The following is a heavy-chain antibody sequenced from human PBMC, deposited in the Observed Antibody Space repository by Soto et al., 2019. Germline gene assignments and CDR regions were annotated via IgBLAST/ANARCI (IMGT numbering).Heavy chain of an antibody. D-gene: IGHD5-18*01. Sequence: SETLSLTCTVSGGSISSSSYYWGWIRQPPGKGLEWIGSIYYSGSTYYNPSLRSRVTISVDTSKNQFSLKLSSVTAADTAVYYCASSPMVTNYYYGMDVWGQGTTVTVSS. CDR3: ASSPMVTNYYYGMDV. CDR2: IYYSGST. V-gene: IGHV4-39*01. J-gene: IGHJ6*02. CDR1: GGSISSSSYY.